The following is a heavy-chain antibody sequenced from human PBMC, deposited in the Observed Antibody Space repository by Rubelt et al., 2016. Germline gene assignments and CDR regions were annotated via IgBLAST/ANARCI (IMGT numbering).Heavy chain of an antibody. CDR3: ARDDRTSLPTDY. J-gene: IGHJ4*02. Sequence: SSYGMYWVRQAPGKGLEWAAIIWYDGRNKYYADSVKGRFTISRDNSKNTLYLQMNSLRAEDTAVNYCARDDRTSLPTDYWGQGTLVTVSS. CDR1: SSYG. D-gene: IGHD1/OR15-1a*01. CDR2: IWYDGRNK. V-gene: IGHV3-33*01.